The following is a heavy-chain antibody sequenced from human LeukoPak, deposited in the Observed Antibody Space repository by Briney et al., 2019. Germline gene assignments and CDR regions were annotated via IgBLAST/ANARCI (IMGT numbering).Heavy chain of an antibody. D-gene: IGHD2-2*01. Sequence: GGSLRLSCAASGFTFSSYEMNWVRQAPGKGLEWVSYISSSGSTIYYADSVKGRFTISRDNAKNSLYLQMNSLRAEDTAVYYCASQSSPRYCSSTSCYLGGDYWGQGTLVTVSS. V-gene: IGHV3-48*03. CDR1: GFTFSSYE. CDR3: ASQSSPRYCSSTSCYLGGDY. J-gene: IGHJ4*02. CDR2: ISSSGSTI.